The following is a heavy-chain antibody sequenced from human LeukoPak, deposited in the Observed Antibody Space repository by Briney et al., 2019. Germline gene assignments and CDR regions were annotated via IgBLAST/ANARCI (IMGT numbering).Heavy chain of an antibody. D-gene: IGHD2-15*01. CDR3: AKDGEKFLYCSGASCYYFFDY. CDR2: IRYDGSNK. J-gene: IGHJ4*02. CDR1: GFTFSSYG. V-gene: IGHV3-30*02. Sequence: PGGSLRLSCAASGFTFSSYGMHWVRQAPGKGLDWVAFIRYDGSNKYYADSVKGRFTISRDNSKTTLYLQMNSMRTEDTAVYYCAKDGEKFLYCSGASCYYFFDYWGQGTLVTVSS.